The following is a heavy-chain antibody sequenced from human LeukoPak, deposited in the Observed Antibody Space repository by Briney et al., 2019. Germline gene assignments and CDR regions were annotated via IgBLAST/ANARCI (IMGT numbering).Heavy chain of an antibody. CDR2: INMDGTTI. J-gene: IGHJ4*02. D-gene: IGHD6-13*01. Sequence: GGSLRLSCAASGFTFSTYWMHWVRQSPGKGLVWVSRINMDGTTISYAGSVEGRFTISRDNAKNTLYLQMNSLRAEDTAVYYCARDLIDSSSWHFDYWGQGTLVTVSS. CDR1: GFTFSTYW. V-gene: IGHV3-74*01. CDR3: ARDLIDSSSWHFDY.